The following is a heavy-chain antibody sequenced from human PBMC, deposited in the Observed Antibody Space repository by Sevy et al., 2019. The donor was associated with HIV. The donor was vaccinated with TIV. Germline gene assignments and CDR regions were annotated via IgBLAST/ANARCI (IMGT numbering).Heavy chain of an antibody. J-gene: IGHJ4*02. CDR2: IYYSGST. V-gene: IGHV4-39*01. CDR3: VRQRRDIVVVPAETSDY. D-gene: IGHD2-2*01. Sequence: SETLSLTCTVSGGSISSSSYYWGWIRQPPGKGLEWIGSIYYSGSTYYNPSLKSRVTISVDTSKNQFSLKLSSVTAADTAVYYCVRQRRDIVVVPAETSDYWGQGTLVTVSS. CDR1: GGSISSSSYY.